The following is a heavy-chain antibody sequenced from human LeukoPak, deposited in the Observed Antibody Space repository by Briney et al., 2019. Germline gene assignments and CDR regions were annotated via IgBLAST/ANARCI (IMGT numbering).Heavy chain of an antibody. J-gene: IGHJ4*02. CDR1: GFTFNAYG. V-gene: IGHV3-23*01. Sequence: GGSLRLSCVASGFTFNAYGMNWVRQPPGKGLEWVSSVRGRGDNTYYAASVKGRFTISRDNPKNTVYLQMNSLRAEDTAVYYCAKDYVWSGNSPFDFWGQGILVIVSS. D-gene: IGHD3-3*01. CDR2: VRGRGDNT. CDR3: AKDYVWSGNSPFDF.